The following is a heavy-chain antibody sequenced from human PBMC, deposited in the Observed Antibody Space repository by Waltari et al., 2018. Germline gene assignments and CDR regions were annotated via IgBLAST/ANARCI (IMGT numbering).Heavy chain of an antibody. D-gene: IGHD2-2*02. J-gene: IGHJ6*02. CDR2: INAGNGNT. CDR1: GYTFTSYA. CDR3: ARDSCSSTSCYTPGAYGMDV. V-gene: IGHV1-3*01. Sequence: QVQLVQSGAEVKKPGASVKVSCKASGYTFTSYAMHWVRQAPGQRLEWMGWINAGNGNTKYSQKFQGRVTITRDTSASTAYMELSSLRSEDTAVYYCARDSCSSTSCYTPGAYGMDVWGQGTTVTVSS.